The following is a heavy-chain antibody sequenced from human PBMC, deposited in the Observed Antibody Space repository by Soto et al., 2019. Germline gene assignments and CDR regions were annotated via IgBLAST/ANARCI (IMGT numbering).Heavy chain of an antibody. V-gene: IGHV3-33*01. D-gene: IGHD5-12*01. CDR2: IWHDGSNR. Sequence: QVQLVESGGGVVQPGRSLRLSCAASGFTFSTYDMHWVRQAPGKGLEWVAVIWHDGSNRYSADSVKGRFTISRDNSKNTLYLQMDSLRVDDTAIYYCARGRAGGGYPEYWGQGTLATVSS. CDR3: ARGRAGGGYPEY. J-gene: IGHJ4*01. CDR1: GFTFSTYD.